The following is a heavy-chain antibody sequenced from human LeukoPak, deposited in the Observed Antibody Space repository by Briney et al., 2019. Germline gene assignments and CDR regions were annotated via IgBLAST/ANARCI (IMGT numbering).Heavy chain of an antibody. CDR1: GYTFTGYY. CDR3: AREYGDYGVSYYYYMDV. CDR2: INPNSGGT. D-gene: IGHD4-17*01. J-gene: IGHJ6*03. V-gene: IGHV1-2*06. Sequence: ASVKVSCKASGYTFTGYYMHWVRQAPGQGLEWMGRINPNSGGTNYAQKFQGRVTMTRDTSISTAYMELSRLRSDDTAVYYCAREYGDYGVSYYYYMDVWGKGTTVTVSS.